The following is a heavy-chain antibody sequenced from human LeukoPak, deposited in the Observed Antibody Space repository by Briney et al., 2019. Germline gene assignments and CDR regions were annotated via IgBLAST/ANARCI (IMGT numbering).Heavy chain of an antibody. CDR2: IWYDGSNK. D-gene: IGHD6-13*01. Sequence: PGGSLRLSCAASGFIFSSYGMHWVRQAPGKGLEWVAVIWYDGSNKNYADSIKGRFTISRDNSKNTLYLQMNSLRAEDTAVYYCARGRYSSSWYFDYWGQGTLVTVSS. V-gene: IGHV3-33*01. CDR3: ARGRYSSSWYFDY. CDR1: GFIFSSYG. J-gene: IGHJ4*02.